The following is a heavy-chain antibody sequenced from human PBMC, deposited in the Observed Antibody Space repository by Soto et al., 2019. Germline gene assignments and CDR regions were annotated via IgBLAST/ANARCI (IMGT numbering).Heavy chain of an antibody. CDR1: GGSFSGYY. CDR3: ARARTGHDYIWGGPSDP. CDR2: INHSGST. J-gene: IGHJ5*02. D-gene: IGHD3-16*01. Sequence: SETLSLTCAVYGGSFSGYYWSWIRQPPGKGLEWIGEINHSGSTNYNPSLKSRVTISVDTSKNQFSLKLSSVTAADTAVYYCARARTGHDYIWGGPSDPWGQGTLVTVSS. V-gene: IGHV4-34*01.